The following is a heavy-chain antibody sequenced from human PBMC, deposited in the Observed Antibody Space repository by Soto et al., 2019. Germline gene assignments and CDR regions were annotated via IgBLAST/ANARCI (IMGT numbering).Heavy chain of an antibody. CDR1: GGTFSSYA. V-gene: IGHV1-69*01. J-gene: IGHJ6*02. CDR3: ARSTGTTPGSAYYYYGMDV. D-gene: IGHD1-7*01. CDR2: IIPIFGTA. Sequence: QVQLVQSGAEVKKPGSSVKVSCKASGGTFSSYAISWVRQAPGQGLEWMGGIIPIFGTANYAQKFQGRVTITADESTSTAYMELSSLRTEDTAVYYCARSTGTTPGSAYYYYGMDVWGQGTTVTVSS.